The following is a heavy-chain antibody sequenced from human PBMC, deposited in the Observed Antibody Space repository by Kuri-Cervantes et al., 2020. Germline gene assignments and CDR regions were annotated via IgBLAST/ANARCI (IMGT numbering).Heavy chain of an antibody. Sequence: GGSLRLSCAASGFTVSSNYMSWVRQAPGKGLEWVSVIYSGSSTYYADSVKGRFTIYRDNAKNSLYLQMNSLRAEDTAVYYCARDSYSSSWYLPTLFDYWGQGTLVTVSS. D-gene: IGHD6-13*01. J-gene: IGHJ4*02. V-gene: IGHV3-53*01. CDR1: GFTVSSNY. CDR2: IYSGSST. CDR3: ARDSYSSSWYLPTLFDY.